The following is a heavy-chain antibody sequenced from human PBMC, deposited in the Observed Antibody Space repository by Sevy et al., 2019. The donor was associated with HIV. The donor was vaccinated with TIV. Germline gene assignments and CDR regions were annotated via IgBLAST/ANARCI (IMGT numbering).Heavy chain of an antibody. D-gene: IGHD3-22*01. CDR3: ARATYYHDTSGPYFFDF. Sequence: GGSLRLSCIASGFILSNYEMNWVRQAPGKGLEWVSYITSSGSTKHYAHSVKGRFTISRDNGKNSIYLQMNSLRAEDTAVYYCARATYYHDTSGPYFFDFWGQGTLVTVSS. V-gene: IGHV3-48*03. CDR1: GFILSNYE. J-gene: IGHJ4*02. CDR2: ITSSGSTK.